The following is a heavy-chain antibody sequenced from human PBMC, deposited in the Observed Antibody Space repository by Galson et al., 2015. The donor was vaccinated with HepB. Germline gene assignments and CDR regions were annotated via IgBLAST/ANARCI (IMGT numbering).Heavy chain of an antibody. Sequence: SLRLSCAASGFTFSSYAMSWVRQAPGKGLEWVSAISDSGGSTYYADSVKGRFTISRDNSKSTLHLQMNSLRAEDTAVYYCAKPRGGQLWLGFDYWGQGTLVTVSS. CDR2: ISDSGGST. V-gene: IGHV3-23*01. CDR1: GFTFSSYA. CDR3: AKPRGGQLWLGFDY. D-gene: IGHD5-18*01. J-gene: IGHJ4*02.